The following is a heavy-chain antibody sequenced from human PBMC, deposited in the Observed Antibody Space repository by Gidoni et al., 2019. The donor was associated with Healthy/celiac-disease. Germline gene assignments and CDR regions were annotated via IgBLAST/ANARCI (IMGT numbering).Heavy chain of an antibody. Sequence: QVQLVESGGGVVQPGRSLRLSCSASGFTFSSYGMHWVRQAPGKGLEWVAVISYDGSNKYYADSVKGRFTISRDNSKNTLYLQMNSLRAEDTAVYYCAKGPENYYDSSGFLISDYWGQGTLVTVSS. J-gene: IGHJ4*02. CDR2: ISYDGSNK. D-gene: IGHD3-22*01. V-gene: IGHV3-30*18. CDR1: GFTFSSYG. CDR3: AKGPENYYDSSGFLISDY.